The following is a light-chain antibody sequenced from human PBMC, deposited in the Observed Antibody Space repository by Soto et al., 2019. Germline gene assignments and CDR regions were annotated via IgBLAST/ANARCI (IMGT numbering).Light chain of an antibody. CDR2: AAS. CDR3: QLLNTYPFT. CDR1: QNINTF. Sequence: DMQLTQSPSFLSASVGDRVTITCRASQNINTFLAWYQQKPGKAPNLLIFAASTLLGGVPSRFSGSGSGTEFSLTISSLQPEDFATYYCQLLNTYPFTFGPGTKVEI. V-gene: IGKV1-9*01. J-gene: IGKJ3*01.